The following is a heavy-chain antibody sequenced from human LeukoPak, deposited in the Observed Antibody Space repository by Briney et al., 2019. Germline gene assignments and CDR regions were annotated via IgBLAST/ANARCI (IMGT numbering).Heavy chain of an antibody. J-gene: IGHJ6*02. CDR1: GGSISIGEYY. V-gene: IGHV4-30-4*01. CDR2: VYYNGST. Sequence: SQTLSLTCTVSGGSISIGEYYWSWARQPPGKGLEWIGYVYYNGSTYYNPSLTSRVTISVDASKNQFSLKLSSVTAADTAVYYCARGGSYYGSGSYGHDYGMDVWGQGTTVTVSS. D-gene: IGHD3-10*01. CDR3: ARGGSYYGSGSYGHDYGMDV.